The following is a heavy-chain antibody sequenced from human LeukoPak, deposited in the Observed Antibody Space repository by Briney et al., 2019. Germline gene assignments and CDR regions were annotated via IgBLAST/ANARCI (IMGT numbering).Heavy chain of an antibody. CDR2: INTNTGNP. V-gene: IGHV7-4-1*02. Sequence: ASVKVSCKASGYTFTCYAINWVRQAPGQALEWMGWINTNTGNPTYAQGFTGRFVFSLDTSVSTAYLQISSLKAEDTAVYYCARDSSVRLPYYYYMDVWGKGTTVAVSS. CDR1: GYTFTCYA. D-gene: IGHD3-22*01. J-gene: IGHJ6*03. CDR3: ARDSSVRLPYYYYMDV.